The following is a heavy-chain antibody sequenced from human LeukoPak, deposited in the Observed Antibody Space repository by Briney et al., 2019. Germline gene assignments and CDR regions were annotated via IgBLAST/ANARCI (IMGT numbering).Heavy chain of an antibody. CDR2: ISGNGDST. J-gene: IGHJ4*02. CDR1: GFTFSSYA. Sequence: PGGSLRLSCAASGFTFSSYAMSWVRQAPGKGLEWVSGISGNGDSTYYADSVKGRFTISRDNSKNTLYLQMNSLRAEDTAVYYCANSPVMYYYDSSGYYPDYWGQGTLVTVSS. V-gene: IGHV3-23*01. D-gene: IGHD3-22*01. CDR3: ANSPVMYYYDSSGYYPDY.